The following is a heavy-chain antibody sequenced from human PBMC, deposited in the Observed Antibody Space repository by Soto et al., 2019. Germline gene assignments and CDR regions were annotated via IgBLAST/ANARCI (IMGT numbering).Heavy chain of an antibody. CDR1: AWPFCRYG. D-gene: IGHD3-22*01. CDR3: ARGPYDSIGYCNY. V-gene: IGHV3-33*01. CDR2: IWYDGSNK. J-gene: IGHJ4*02. Sequence: SLRLAVQASAWPFCRYGMRGGRESPGKGLEWVAVIWYDGSNKYYADSVKGRFTISRDNSKNTLYLQMNSLRPEDRAVYDCARGPYDSIGYCNYWVQGTLVTVAS.